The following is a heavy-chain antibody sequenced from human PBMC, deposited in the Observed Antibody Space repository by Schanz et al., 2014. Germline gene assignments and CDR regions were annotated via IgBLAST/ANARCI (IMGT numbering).Heavy chain of an antibody. CDR1: GFTLSSYG. CDR2: IWFDGTNK. V-gene: IGHV3-33*01. D-gene: IGHD5-12*01. CDR3: ARSRGFDSIFDF. Sequence: QVQLVESGGGVVQPGRSLRLSCSASGFTLSSYGMHWVRQAPGKGLEWLAVIWFDGTNKYNADSVKGRFTISRDTSKNTLYLLLNSLRAEDTAVYYCARSRGFDSIFDFWGRGTLVTVSS. J-gene: IGHJ4*02.